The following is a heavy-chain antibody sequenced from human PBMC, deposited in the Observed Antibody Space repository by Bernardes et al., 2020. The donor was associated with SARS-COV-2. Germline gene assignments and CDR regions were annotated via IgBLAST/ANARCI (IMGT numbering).Heavy chain of an antibody. CDR2: ISSSSSYT. J-gene: IGHJ4*02. D-gene: IGHD2-2*01. Sequence: GGSLRLSCAASGFTFSDYYMSWIRQAPGKGLEWVSYISSSSSYTNYADSVKGRFTISRDNAKNSLYLQMNSLRAEDTAVYYCAREGSSTSCYLDYWGQGTLVTVSS. CDR1: GFTFSDYY. V-gene: IGHV3-11*05. CDR3: AREGSSTSCYLDY.